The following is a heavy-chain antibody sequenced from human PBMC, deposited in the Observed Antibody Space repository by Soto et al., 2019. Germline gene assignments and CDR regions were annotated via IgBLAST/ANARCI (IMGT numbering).Heavy chain of an antibody. CDR1: GFTFTSSA. CDR2: IVVGSGNT. Sequence: SVKVSCKASGFTFTSSAVQWVRQARGQRLEWIGWIVVGSGNTNYAQKFQERVTITRDMSTSTAYMELSSLRSEDTAVYYCAAEGRTPGYYYGMDVWGQGTTVTRLL. V-gene: IGHV1-58*01. J-gene: IGHJ6*02. CDR3: AAEGRTPGYYYGMDV.